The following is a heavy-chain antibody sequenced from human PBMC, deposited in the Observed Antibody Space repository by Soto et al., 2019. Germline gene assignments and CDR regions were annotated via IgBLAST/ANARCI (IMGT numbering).Heavy chain of an antibody. J-gene: IGHJ6*03. CDR2: IYPGDSDT. CDR3: ARGNFWNGPYYYYMDV. V-gene: IGHV5-51*01. CDR1: GYSFTSYW. Sequence: HGESLKISCKGSGYSFTSYWIGWVRQMPGKGLEWMGIIYPGDSDTRYSPSFQGQVTISADKSISTAYLQWSSLKASDTAMYYCARGNFWNGPYYYYMDVWGKGTTVTVSS. D-gene: IGHD3-3*01.